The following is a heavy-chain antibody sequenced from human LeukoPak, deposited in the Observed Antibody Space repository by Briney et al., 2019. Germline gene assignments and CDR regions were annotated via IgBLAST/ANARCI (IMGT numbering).Heavy chain of an antibody. J-gene: IGHJ6*02. CDR3: ARDPLTSTWSPYYFTLDV. CDR1: GYXXTXXX. CDR2: XSXXXGGT. Sequence: ASVKVSCKASGYXXTXXXXXXVXXXPGXXXXXMXXXSXXXGGTKYAQDLQXRVTMTTDTSTRTAYMELTRLTSDDTAVYYCARDPLTSTWSPYYFTLDVWGQGTTVSVSS. D-gene: IGHD6-13*01. V-gene: IGHV1-18*01.